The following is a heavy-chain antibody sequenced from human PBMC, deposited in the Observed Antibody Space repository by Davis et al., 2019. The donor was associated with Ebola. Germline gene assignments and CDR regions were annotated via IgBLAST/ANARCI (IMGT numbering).Heavy chain of an antibody. CDR1: GYTFTSYG. CDR3: ARGPTSTSSYGLDV. D-gene: IGHD2-2*01. CDR2: IIPIFGTA. Sequence: AASVKVSCKASGYTFTSYGISWVRQAPGQGLEWMGGIIPIFGTANYAQKFQGRVTITADESTSTAYMELSSLRSEDTAVYYCARGPTSTSSYGLDVWGQGTTVTVSS. V-gene: IGHV1-69*13. J-gene: IGHJ6*02.